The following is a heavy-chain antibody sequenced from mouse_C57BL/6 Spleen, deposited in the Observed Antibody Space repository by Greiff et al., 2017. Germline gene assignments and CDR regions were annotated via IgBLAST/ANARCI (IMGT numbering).Heavy chain of an antibody. CDR3: DNGWLLYFAY. J-gene: IGHJ3*01. V-gene: IGHV1-74*01. CDR2: IHPSASDT. D-gene: IGHD2-12*01. Sequence: VQLQQSGAELVKPGASVKVSCKASGFTFTSYWMHWVKQRPGQGLEWIGRIHPSASDTNYNQKFKGKATFTVDKSSSTAYMQLSSLTSEDSAVDYCDNGWLLYFAYWGQGTMVTVSA. CDR1: GFTFTSYW.